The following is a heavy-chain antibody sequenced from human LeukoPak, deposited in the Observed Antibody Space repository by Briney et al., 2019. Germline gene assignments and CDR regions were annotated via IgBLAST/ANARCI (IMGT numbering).Heavy chain of an antibody. D-gene: IGHD5-12*01. V-gene: IGHV3-23*01. CDR3: PKGPPKNRGYDYFEY. J-gene: IGHJ4*02. CDR2: ISGLGDST. Sequence: GGSLRLSCAASGFSFSSFAMSWVRQAPGKGLEWVSVISGLGDSTNYAESVKGRFTISRDNSKNTVYLLMNSLRGEDTAVYYCPKGPPKNRGYDYFEYWGQETLVTVSS. CDR1: GFSFSSFA.